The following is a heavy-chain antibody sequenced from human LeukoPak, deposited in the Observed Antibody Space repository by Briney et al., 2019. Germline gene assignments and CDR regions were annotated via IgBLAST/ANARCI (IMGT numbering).Heavy chain of an antibody. CDR3: ARGISSGYYYSSWYFDY. CDR2: IYYSGST. V-gene: IGHV4-39*07. D-gene: IGHD3-22*01. Sequence: PSETLSLTCTVSGDSISSSSYSWGWIRQPPGKGLEWIGSIYYSGSTYYHPSLKSRVTISVDTSKNQFSLKLSSVTAADTAVYYCARGISSGYYYSSWYFDYWGQGTLVTVSS. J-gene: IGHJ4*02. CDR1: GDSISSSSYS.